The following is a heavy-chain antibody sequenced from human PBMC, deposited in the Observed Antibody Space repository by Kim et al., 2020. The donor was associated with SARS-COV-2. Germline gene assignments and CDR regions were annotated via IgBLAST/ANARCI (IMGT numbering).Heavy chain of an antibody. Sequence: GGSLRLSCAASGFSFSSYPMSWVRQAPGRGLEWVSGIGDFDGITHYADSVKGRFTISRDNSKNTLYLQMNSLRAEDTAVYYCARDLRGTTVFLFDYWGQGNLVTVSS. J-gene: IGHJ4*02. CDR1: GFSFSSYP. CDR3: ARDLRGTTVFLFDY. CDR2: IGDFDGIT. D-gene: IGHD1-1*01. V-gene: IGHV3-23*01.